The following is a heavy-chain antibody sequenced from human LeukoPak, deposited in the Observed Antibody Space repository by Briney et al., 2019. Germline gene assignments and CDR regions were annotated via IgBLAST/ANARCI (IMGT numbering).Heavy chain of an antibody. CDR1: GDIFSTFA. V-gene: IGHV3-23*01. J-gene: IGHJ3*02. Sequence: GGSLRLSCAASGDIFSTFAMSWVRQAPGRGLEWVSGISTISSTFYADSVKGRLTISRDNSKNTLYLQMNSLRAEDTAVYYCAKSPALWLEETGTAFDIWGRGTMVTVSS. CDR3: AKSPALWLEETGTAFDI. CDR2: ISTISST. D-gene: IGHD3-10*01.